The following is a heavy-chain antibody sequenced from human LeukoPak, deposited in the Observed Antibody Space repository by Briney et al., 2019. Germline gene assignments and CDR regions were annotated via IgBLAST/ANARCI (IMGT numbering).Heavy chain of an antibody. Sequence: SETLSLTCTVSGGSISSGSYYWSWIRQPPGKGLEWIGYIYYSGSTNYNPSLKSRVTITVDTSKIQFSLKLSSVTAADTAVYYCARTQGGGYFVRLGGMDVWGQGTTVTVSS. D-gene: IGHD3-9*01. CDR2: IYYSGST. CDR1: GGSISSGSYY. V-gene: IGHV4-61*01. J-gene: IGHJ6*02. CDR3: ARTQGGGYFVRLGGMDV.